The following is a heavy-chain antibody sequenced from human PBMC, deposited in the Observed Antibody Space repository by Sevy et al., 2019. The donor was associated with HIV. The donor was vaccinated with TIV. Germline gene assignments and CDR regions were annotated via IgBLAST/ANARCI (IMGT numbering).Heavy chain of an antibody. CDR2: LSFGCGKI. CDR1: GFAFYEYS. CDR3: AREGCSRPHDY. J-gene: IGHJ4*02. D-gene: IGHD2-8*01. V-gene: IGHV3-23*01. Sequence: GGSLRLSCAASGFAFYEYSMSWIRQAPGKGLGWVATLSFGCGKINYAESVKGRFTISRDNSKNSFYLQMDNLRVEDTALYYCAREGCSRPHDYWGQGTRVTVSS.